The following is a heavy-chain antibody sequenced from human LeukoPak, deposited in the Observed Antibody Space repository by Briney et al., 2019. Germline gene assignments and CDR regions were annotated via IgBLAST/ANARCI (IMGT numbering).Heavy chain of an antibody. CDR1: GGTFSSYA. CDR3: ARAYSIYELVNFDY. Sequence: ASVKLSCKASGGTFSSYAISWVRQAPGQGLEWMGRIIPILGITNYAQNLQGRVTITADKFTSTAYMQLTSLRSEDTAVYYCARAYSIYELVNFDYWGQGTLVTVSS. J-gene: IGHJ4*02. D-gene: IGHD4-11*01. V-gene: IGHV1-69*04. CDR2: IIPILGIT.